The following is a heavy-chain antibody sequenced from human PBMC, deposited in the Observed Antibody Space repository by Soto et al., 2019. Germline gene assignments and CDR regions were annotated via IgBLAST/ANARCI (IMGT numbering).Heavy chain of an antibody. J-gene: IGHJ5*02. CDR1: GASFTGHY. V-gene: IGHV4-59*11. CDR2: IYYSGST. Sequence: SETLSLTCAVSGASFTGHYWSWIRQPPGKGLEWIGYIYYSGSTNYNPSLKSRVTISVDTSKNQFSLKLSSVTAADTAVYYCARGEYSSSFDPWGQGTLVTVSS. CDR3: ARGEYSSSFDP. D-gene: IGHD6-6*01.